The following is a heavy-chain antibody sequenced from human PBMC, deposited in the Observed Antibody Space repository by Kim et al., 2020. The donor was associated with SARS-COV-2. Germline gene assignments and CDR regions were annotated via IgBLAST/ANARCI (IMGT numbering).Heavy chain of an antibody. D-gene: IGHD7-27*01. CDR1: GYTFTNYA. Sequence: ASVKVSCKASGYTFTNYAIHWVRQAPGQRLEWMGWINAGNGNPKYSQKFQGRVTNTRDTSANTAYMELSSLRSEDTAVYYCARDLPSSWGVYYYYGMDVWGQGTTVTVSS. V-gene: IGHV1-3*01. J-gene: IGHJ6*02. CDR3: ARDLPSSWGVYYYYGMDV. CDR2: INAGNGNP.